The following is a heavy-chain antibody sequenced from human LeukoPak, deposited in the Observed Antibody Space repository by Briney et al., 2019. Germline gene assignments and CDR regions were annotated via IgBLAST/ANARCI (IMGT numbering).Heavy chain of an antibody. CDR2: IWYDGSNK. V-gene: IGHV3-33*01. CDR1: GFTFRSYG. J-gene: IGHJ5*02. CDR3: ARASTAGVVAPDNWFDP. Sequence: GGSLRLSCAASGFTFRSYGMHWVRQAPGKGLEWVAVIWYDGSNKYYGDSVKGRFTISRDNCKNTLYLQMNSLRAEDTAVYYCARASTAGVVAPDNWFDPWGQGTLVTVSS. D-gene: IGHD2-2*01.